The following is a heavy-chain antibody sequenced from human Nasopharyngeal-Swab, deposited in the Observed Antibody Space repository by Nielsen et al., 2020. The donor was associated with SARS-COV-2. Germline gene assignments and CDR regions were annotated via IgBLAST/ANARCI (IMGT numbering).Heavy chain of an antibody. J-gene: IGHJ3*02. CDR3: ARQIPNVVWGSYLDAFDI. Sequence: GESLKISCKGSGYSFTSYWIGWVRQMPGKGLEWMGIIYPGDSDTRYSPSFQGQVTISADKSISTAYLQWSSLKASDTAMYYCARQIPNVVWGSYLDAFDIWGQGTMVTVSS. D-gene: IGHD3-16*02. V-gene: IGHV5-51*01. CDR1: GYSFTSYW. CDR2: IYPGDSDT.